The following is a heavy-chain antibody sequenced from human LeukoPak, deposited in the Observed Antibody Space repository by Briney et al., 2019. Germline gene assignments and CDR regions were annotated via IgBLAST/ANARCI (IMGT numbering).Heavy chain of an antibody. V-gene: IGHV1-2*02. CDR1: GYTFTGYY. CDR3: ARDAWLVGATNLYYFDY. Sequence: ASVKVSCKASGYTFTGYYMHWVRQAPGQGLEWMGWINSNSGGTNYAQKFQGRVTMTRDTSISTAYMELSRLRSDDSAVYYCARDAWLVGATNLYYFDYWGQGTLVTVSS. D-gene: IGHD1-26*01. CDR2: INSNSGGT. J-gene: IGHJ4*02.